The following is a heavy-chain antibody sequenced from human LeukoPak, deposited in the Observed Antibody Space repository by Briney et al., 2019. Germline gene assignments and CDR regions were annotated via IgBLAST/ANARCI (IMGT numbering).Heavy chain of an antibody. V-gene: IGHV4-4*07. CDR2: IYSSGRT. D-gene: IGHD5-18*01. Sequence: SETLSLTCSVSGDSISSFHWNWIRQPAGRGLEWIGRIYSSGRTNYNPSLKSRVTMSVDTSKNQLSLKLTSVSAADTAIYYCARVRGNSYGYGYYYYYMDVWGKGTTVTISS. J-gene: IGHJ6*03. CDR3: ARVRGNSYGYGYYYYYMDV. CDR1: GDSISSFH.